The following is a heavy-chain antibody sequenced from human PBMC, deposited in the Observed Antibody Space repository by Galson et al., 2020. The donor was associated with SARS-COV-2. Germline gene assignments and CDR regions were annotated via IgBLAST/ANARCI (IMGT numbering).Heavy chain of an antibody. CDR3: ARGYYNSGTYYLDY. V-gene: IGHV1-8*02. CDR1: GYTFTTYD. J-gene: IGHJ4*02. CDR2: MNPNSGNT. D-gene: IGHD3-10*01. Sequence: ASVKVSCKASGYTFTTYDIHWVRQATGQGLAGMGWMNPNSGNTGYAQRFQGRVTMTTNTSISTAYMELSSLTTEDTAVYFGARGYYNSGTYYLDYWCQGSLGTGSS.